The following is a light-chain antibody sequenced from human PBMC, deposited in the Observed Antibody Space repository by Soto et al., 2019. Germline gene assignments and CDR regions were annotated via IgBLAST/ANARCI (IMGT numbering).Light chain of an antibody. V-gene: IGKV3-15*01. J-gene: IGKJ4*01. CDR3: PQYNLLPLP. Sequence: EIVMTQSPATLSVSPGESATITCRASQSVSGNLAWYQQKTGQTPRLLIFDASTRATGIPGRFSGSGSETECTLTIISLLSEDCALYYCPQYNLLPLPVGGGTSVEIK. CDR2: DAS. CDR1: QSVSGN.